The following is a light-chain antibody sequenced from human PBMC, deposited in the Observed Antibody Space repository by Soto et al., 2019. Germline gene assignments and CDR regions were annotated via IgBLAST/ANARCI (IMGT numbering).Light chain of an antibody. Sequence: EILLTQSPVTLSVSPGARATLSCRASQRLTSNLAWYQQRPGQAPRLLIYDTSTRATDVPARFSGSGSGTEFTLTIASLQSEVFAVSYCQQYNHWPRMLSFGGGTRVEL. J-gene: IGKJ4*01. CDR1: QRLTSN. V-gene: IGKV3-15*01. CDR2: DTS. CDR3: QQYNHWPRMLS.